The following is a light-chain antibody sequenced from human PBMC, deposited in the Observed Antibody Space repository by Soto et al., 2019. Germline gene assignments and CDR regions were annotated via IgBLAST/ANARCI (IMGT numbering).Light chain of an antibody. CDR3: QQYGSLPRT. CDR2: VAS. J-gene: IGKJ1*01. CDR1: QSVSSGY. Sequence: EIVLTQSPGTLSLSPGERATLSCRASQSVSSGYLAWYQQKPGQAPRLLIYVASNRATGIPDRFSGSGSGKDFTLTISRLEPEDFAVYYCQQYGSLPRTFGQGTKVEIK. V-gene: IGKV3-20*01.